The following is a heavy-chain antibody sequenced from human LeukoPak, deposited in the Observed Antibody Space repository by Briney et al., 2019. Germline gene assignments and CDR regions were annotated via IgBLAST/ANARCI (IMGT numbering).Heavy chain of an antibody. D-gene: IGHD5-18*01. Sequence: PGGSLRLSCAASGFTFSSYAMHWVRQAPGKGLEWVAVISYDGSNKYYADSVKGRFTISRDNSKNTLYLQMNSLRAEDTAVYYCAKGRGYSYTLDYWGQGTLVTVSS. CDR3: AKGRGYSYTLDY. V-gene: IGHV3-30-3*01. J-gene: IGHJ4*02. CDR1: GFTFSSYA. CDR2: ISYDGSNK.